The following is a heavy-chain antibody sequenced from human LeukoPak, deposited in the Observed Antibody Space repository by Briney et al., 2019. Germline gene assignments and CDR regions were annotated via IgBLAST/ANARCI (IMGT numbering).Heavy chain of an antibody. J-gene: IGHJ4*02. CDR3: AKEYCSNSVCHSLDY. D-gene: IGHD2-8*01. V-gene: IGHV3-30*18. CDR1: GFTFSSSG. Sequence: GSLRLSCAASGFTFSSSGMHWVRQAPGKGLEWVAVISYDGSNKYNADSVKGRFTFSRDNSKNTLYLQMNSLRAEDTAVYYCAKEYCSNSVCHSLDYWGQGTLVTVSS. CDR2: ISYDGSNK.